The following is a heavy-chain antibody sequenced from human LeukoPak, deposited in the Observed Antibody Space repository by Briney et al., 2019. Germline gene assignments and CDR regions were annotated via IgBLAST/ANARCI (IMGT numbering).Heavy chain of an antibody. CDR2: IYYSGNT. CDR3: ARDLVTVTKGFDI. J-gene: IGHJ3*02. V-gene: IGHV4-59*11. Sequence: SETLSLTCTVSGGSISSHYWSWIRQPPGKGLEWIGYIYYSGNTNYNPSLKSRVTISIDTSKNQFSLKLRSVTAADTAVYYCARDLVTVTKGFDIWGQGTMVSVSS. D-gene: IGHD4-11*01. CDR1: GGSISSHY.